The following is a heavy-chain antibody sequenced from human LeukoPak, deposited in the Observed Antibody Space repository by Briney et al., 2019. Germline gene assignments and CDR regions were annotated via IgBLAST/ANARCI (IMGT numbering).Heavy chain of an antibody. D-gene: IGHD6-19*01. J-gene: IGHJ4*02. CDR1: GGSISSYY. V-gene: IGHV4-59*01. CDR2: IYYSGST. Sequence: SETLSLTCTVSGGSISSYYWSWIRQPPGKGLEWIGYIYYSGSTNYNPSLKSRVTISVDTSKDQFSLKLSSVTAADTAVYYCARESGYSSGWYDYWGQGTLVTVSS. CDR3: ARESGYSSGWYDY.